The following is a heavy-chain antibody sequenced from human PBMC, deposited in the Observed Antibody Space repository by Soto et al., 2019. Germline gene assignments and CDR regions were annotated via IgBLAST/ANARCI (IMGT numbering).Heavy chain of an antibody. CDR1: GFTFSSYW. CDR2: IKQDGSEK. CDR3: ARVSPLGDSDY. V-gene: IGHV3-7*03. J-gene: IGHJ4*02. Sequence: VGSLRLSCAASGFTFSSYWMSWVRQAPGKGLEWVANIKQDGSEKYYVDSVKGRFTISRDNAKNSLYLQMNSLRAEDTAVYYCARVSPLGDSDYWGQGTLVTVSS. D-gene: IGHD2-21*01.